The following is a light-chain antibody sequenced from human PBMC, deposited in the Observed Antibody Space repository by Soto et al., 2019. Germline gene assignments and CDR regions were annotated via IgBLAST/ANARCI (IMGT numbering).Light chain of an antibody. CDR1: QSVSSSY. CDR3: QQYGSSPPVT. V-gene: IGKV3-20*01. Sequence: EIVLTQSPGTLSLSPGERATLSCRVSQSVSSSYLAWYQQKPGQAPRLLIYGASGRATGIPDRFSGSVSGTDFTLTISRLEPEDFAVYYCQQYGSSPPVTFGQGTRLEIK. CDR2: GAS. J-gene: IGKJ5*01.